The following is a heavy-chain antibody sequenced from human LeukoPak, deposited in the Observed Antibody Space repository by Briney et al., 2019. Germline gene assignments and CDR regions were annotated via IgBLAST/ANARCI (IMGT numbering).Heavy chain of an antibody. CDR2: INPNSGGT. V-gene: IGHV1-2*02. D-gene: IGHD4-11*01. Sequence: APVKVSCKASGYTFTGYYIHWVRQAPGQGREWMGWINPNSGGTTYAQKFQGRVTMTRDTSISTAYMELSRLRSDDTAVYYCARCLASTEDYYYYMDVWGKGTTVTVSS. CDR3: ARCLASTEDYYYYMDV. J-gene: IGHJ6*03. CDR1: GYTFTGYY.